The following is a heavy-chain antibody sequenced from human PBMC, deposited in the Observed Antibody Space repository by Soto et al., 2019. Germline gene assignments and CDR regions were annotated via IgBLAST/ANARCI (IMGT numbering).Heavy chain of an antibody. J-gene: IGHJ4*02. Sequence: WGWIRQLQKKRLEWIGYIYYSGSTNYNPSLKSRVTISVDTSKNQFSLKLSSVTAADTAVYYCARSDGPYWGQGTLVTVSS. CDR2: IYYSGST. CDR3: ARSDGPY. V-gene: IGHV4-59*01.